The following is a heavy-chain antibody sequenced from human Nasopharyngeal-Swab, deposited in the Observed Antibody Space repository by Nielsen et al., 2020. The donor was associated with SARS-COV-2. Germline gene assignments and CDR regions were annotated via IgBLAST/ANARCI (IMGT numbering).Heavy chain of an antibody. J-gene: IGHJ6*02. CDR1: GFTFSSHR. CDR3: ARDLDRSGDDCFFDYYFALDA. Sequence: GESLKISCATSGFTFSSHRMNWIRQAPGKGLEWVSSITNYGPYISYTDSVRGRFTISRDDAKSTLFLQLDRLRAEDAGVYYCARDLDRSGDDCFFDYYFALDAWGQGTTVTVSS. CDR2: ITNYGPYI. V-gene: IGHV3-21*06. D-gene: IGHD5-12*01.